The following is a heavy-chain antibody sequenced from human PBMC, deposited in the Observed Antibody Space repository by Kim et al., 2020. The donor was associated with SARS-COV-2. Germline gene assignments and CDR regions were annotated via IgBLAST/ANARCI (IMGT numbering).Heavy chain of an antibody. CDR3: ARDRDYYDTSGYYYDYYYGMDV. V-gene: IGHV3-21*01. D-gene: IGHD3-22*01. CDR2: ISSSSSYI. CDR1: GFTFSTYS. Sequence: GGSLRLSCAASGFTFSTYSMNWVRQAPGKGLEWVSSISSSSSYIYYADSVKGRFTISRDNAKNSLYLQMNSLRAEDTAVYYCARDRDYYDTSGYYYDYYYGMDVWGQGTTVTVSS. J-gene: IGHJ6*02.